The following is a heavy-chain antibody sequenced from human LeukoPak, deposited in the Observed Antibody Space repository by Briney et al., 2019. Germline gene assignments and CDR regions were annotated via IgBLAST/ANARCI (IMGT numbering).Heavy chain of an antibody. J-gene: IGHJ3*02. V-gene: IGHV4-59*01. D-gene: IGHD5-24*01. CDR2: IYYSGST. CDR3: ARTGPRDGYNSDALDI. Sequence: PSETLSLTCTVSGGSISSYYWSWIRQPPGKGLEWIGYIYYSGSTNYNPSLKSRVTISVDTSKNQFSLKLSSVTAADTAVYYCARTGPRDGYNSDALDIWGQGTMVTVSS. CDR1: GGSISSYY.